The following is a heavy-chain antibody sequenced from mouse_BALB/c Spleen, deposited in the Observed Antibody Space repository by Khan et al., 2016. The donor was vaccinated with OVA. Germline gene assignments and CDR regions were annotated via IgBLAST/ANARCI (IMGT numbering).Heavy chain of an antibody. D-gene: IGHD2-3*01. V-gene: IGHV2-3*01. Sequence: QVQLKESGPGLVAPSQILSITCTVSGFSLTNYGVNWVRQPPGKGLEWLGVIWGDGSTNYHSALISRLSISKDNSKSQVFLKLNSLQTDDTAAYYCGKWGDGSTYAMDYWGQGTSVTVSS. CDR2: IWGDGST. CDR1: GFSLTNYG. CDR3: GKWGDGSTYAMDY. J-gene: IGHJ4*01.